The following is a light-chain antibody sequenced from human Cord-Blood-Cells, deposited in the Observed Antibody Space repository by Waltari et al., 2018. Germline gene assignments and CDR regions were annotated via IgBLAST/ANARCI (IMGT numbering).Light chain of an antibody. CDR2: EGS. CDR1: RSDVGGSNL. CDR3: CSYAGSSTWV. Sequence: QSALNPPASVSGSPGQSLTISCPGTRSDVGGSNLVSWYQQHPGKAPKLMIYEGSKRPSGVSTRFSGSKSGNTASLTISGLQAEDEADYYCCSYAGSSTWVFGGGNKLTVL. J-gene: IGLJ3*02. V-gene: IGLV2-23*01.